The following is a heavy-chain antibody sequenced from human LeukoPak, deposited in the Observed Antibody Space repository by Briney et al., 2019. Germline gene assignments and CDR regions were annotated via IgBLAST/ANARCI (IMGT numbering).Heavy chain of an antibody. V-gene: IGHV3-23*01. J-gene: IGHJ4*02. CDR2: ISGSGGST. D-gene: IGHD3-9*01. Sequence: GGSLRLSCAASGFTFSSYAMSWVRQAPGKGLEWVSAISGSGGSTYYADSVKGRFTISRDNSENTLYLQMNSLRAEDTAVYYCAIKDDILTGFDYWGQGTLVTVSS. CDR3: AIKDDILTGFDY. CDR1: GFTFSSYA.